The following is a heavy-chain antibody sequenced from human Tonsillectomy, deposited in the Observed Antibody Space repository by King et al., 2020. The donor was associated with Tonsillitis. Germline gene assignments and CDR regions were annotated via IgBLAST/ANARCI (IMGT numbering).Heavy chain of an antibody. CDR3: AKDTTPMDV. CDR2: IKYDGSDK. V-gene: IGHV3-30*02. J-gene: IGHJ6*02. D-gene: IGHD1-1*01. CDR1: FILWNIG. Sequence: VESGGGVVQPGGSLTLSCTGFILWNIGIHWVRQAPGKGLEWVAFIKYDGSDKYYADSVKGRFTISRDNSKNTVFLQMNSLGTDDTALYYCAKDTTPMDVWGQGTTVAVSS.